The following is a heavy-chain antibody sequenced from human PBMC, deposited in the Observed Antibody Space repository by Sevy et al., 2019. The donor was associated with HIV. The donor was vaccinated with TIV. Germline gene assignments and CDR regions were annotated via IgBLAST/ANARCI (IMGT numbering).Heavy chain of an antibody. CDR3: AGSGGSYDYGMDV. D-gene: IGHD1-26*01. J-gene: IGHJ6*02. CDR1: GFTFSTYW. V-gene: IGHV3-7*01. CDR2: IKQDGSEK. Sequence: GGSLRLSCAASGFTFSTYWMSWVRQAPGKGLEWVANIKQDGSEKYYVDSVKGRFTISRDNAKNSLYLQMNSLRAEDTAVYYCAGSGGSYDYGMDVWGQGTTVTVSS.